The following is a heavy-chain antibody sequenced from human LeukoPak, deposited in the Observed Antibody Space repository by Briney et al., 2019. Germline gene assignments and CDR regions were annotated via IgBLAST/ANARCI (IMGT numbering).Heavy chain of an antibody. CDR2: ISYDGSNK. V-gene: IGHV3-30*18. CDR3: AKDAAGYSSGWYAEYFQR. CDR1: GFTFSSYG. D-gene: IGHD6-19*01. Sequence: GRSLRLSCAASGFTFSSYGMHWVRQAPGKGLEWVAVISYDGSNKYYVDSVKGRFTISRDNSKNTLYLQMNSLRGEDTAVYYCAKDAAGYSSGWYAEYFQRWGQGSLVTVSS. J-gene: IGHJ1*01.